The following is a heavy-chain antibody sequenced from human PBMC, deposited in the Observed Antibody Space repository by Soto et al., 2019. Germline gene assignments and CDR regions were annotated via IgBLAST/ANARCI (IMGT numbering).Heavy chain of an antibody. CDR3: AKVIAVAGTFDY. V-gene: IGHV3-30*18. D-gene: IGHD6-19*01. CDR1: GFTFSSYG. CDR2: ISYDGSKK. J-gene: IGHJ4*02. Sequence: QVQLVESGGGVVHPGRSLRLSCAASGFTFSSYGMHWVRQAPGKGLEWVAVISYDGSKKYYEDSVKGRFTISRDNSKNTLYLQMNSMRAEATAVYYCAKVIAVAGTFDYWGQGTLVTVSS.